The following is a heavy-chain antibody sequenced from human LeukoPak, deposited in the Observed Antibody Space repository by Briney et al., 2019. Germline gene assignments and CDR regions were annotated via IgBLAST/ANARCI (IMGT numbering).Heavy chain of an antibody. Sequence: PGGSLRLSCAASGFTFSSYAMSWVRQAPGKGLEWVSAISGSGGSTYYADSVKGRFTISRDNSKNTLYLQMNSLRAEDTAVYYCAKDRAIFGVVIINLTQFGYWGQGTLVTVSS. J-gene: IGHJ4*02. CDR3: AKDRAIFGVVIINLTQFGY. CDR2: ISGSGGST. CDR1: GFTFSSYA. D-gene: IGHD3-3*01. V-gene: IGHV3-23*01.